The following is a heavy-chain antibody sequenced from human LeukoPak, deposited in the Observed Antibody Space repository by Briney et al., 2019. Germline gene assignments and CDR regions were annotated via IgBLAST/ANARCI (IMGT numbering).Heavy chain of an antibody. V-gene: IGHV5-51*01. D-gene: IGHD6-19*01. CDR1: GYSFTSYW. CDR2: IYPGDSDT. CDR3: ARHQSLGHGDYSSGWYGIYYYYMDV. J-gene: IGHJ6*03. Sequence: GESLKISCEGSGYSFTSYWIGWVRQMPGKGLEWIGIIYPGDSDTRYSPSFQGQVTISADKSISTAYLQWSSLKASDTAMYYCARHQSLGHGDYSSGWYGIYYYYMDVWGKGTTVTVSS.